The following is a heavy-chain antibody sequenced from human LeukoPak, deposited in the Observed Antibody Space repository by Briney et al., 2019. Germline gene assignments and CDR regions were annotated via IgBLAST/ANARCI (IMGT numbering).Heavy chain of an antibody. J-gene: IGHJ5*02. CDR1: GRSISSGGYY. CDR3: ASYGPLELRARWFDP. CDR2: IYYSGST. V-gene: IGHV4-31*03. Sequence: SETLSLTCTVSGRSISSGGYYWSWLRQRPGKGLEWIGYIYYSGSTYYNPSLKSRVTISVDTSQNQFSLKLSSVTAADTAVYYCASYGPLELRARWFDPWGQGTLVTVPS. D-gene: IGHD1-7*01.